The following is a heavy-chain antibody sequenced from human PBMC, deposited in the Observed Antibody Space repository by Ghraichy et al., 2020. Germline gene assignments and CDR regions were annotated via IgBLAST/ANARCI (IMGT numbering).Heavy chain of an antibody. CDR3: ARDIVVVVAARYGMDV. Sequence: SVKVSCKASGGTFSSYAISWVRQAPGQGLEWMGGIIPIFGTANYAQKFQGRVTITADESTSTAYMELSSLRSEDTAVYYCARDIVVVVAARYGMDVWGQGTTVTVSS. CDR2: IIPIFGTA. D-gene: IGHD2-15*01. CDR1: GGTFSSYA. J-gene: IGHJ6*02. V-gene: IGHV1-69*13.